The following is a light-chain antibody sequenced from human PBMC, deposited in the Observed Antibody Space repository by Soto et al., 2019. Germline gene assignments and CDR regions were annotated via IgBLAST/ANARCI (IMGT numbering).Light chain of an antibody. J-gene: IGKJ5*01. CDR2: DAS. CDR1: QNIGIH. CDR3: QQYHNRPLP. V-gene: IGKV1-33*01. Sequence: DIQMTQSPSSLSASVGDRVTITCQASQNIGIHLNWYQQKPGKAPNLLIYDASNLGTGVPSRFSGSGSGIDFTFTISSLQPEDSGTYYCQQYHNRPLPFGQGTRLEIK.